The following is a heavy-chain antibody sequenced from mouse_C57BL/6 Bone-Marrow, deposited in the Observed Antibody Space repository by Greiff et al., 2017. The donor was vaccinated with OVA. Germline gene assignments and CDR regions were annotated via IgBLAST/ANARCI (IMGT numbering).Heavy chain of an antibody. Sequence: EVKVVESGGGLVKPGGSLKLSCAASGFTFSSYAMSWVRQTPEKRLEWVATISDGGSYTYYPDNVKGRFTISRDNAKNNLYLQMSHLKSEDTAMYYCARATTVVATNYYAMDYWGQGTSVTVSS. CDR1: GFTFSSYA. V-gene: IGHV5-4*03. D-gene: IGHD1-1*01. CDR2: ISDGGSYT. J-gene: IGHJ4*01. CDR3: ARATTVVATNYYAMDY.